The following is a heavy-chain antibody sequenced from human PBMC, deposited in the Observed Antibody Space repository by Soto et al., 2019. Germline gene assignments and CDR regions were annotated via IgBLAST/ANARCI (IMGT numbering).Heavy chain of an antibody. Sequence: PGGSLRLSCAASGFTFSSYSMNWVRQAPGKGLEWVSYISSSSSTIYYADSVKGRFTISRDNAKNSLYLQMNSLRAEDTAVYYCARDLRYGSGIGYYYMDVWGKGTTVTVSS. CDR3: ARDLRYGSGIGYYYMDV. J-gene: IGHJ6*03. V-gene: IGHV3-48*01. D-gene: IGHD3-10*01. CDR2: ISSSSSTI. CDR1: GFTFSSYS.